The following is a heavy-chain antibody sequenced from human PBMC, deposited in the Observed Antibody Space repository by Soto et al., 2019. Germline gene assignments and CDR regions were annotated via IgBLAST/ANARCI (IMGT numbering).Heavy chain of an antibody. CDR2: IYYSGST. Sequence: SQTLSLTCTVSGGSISSGGYYWSWIRQHPGKGLEWIGYIYYSGSTYYNPSLKSRVTISVDTSKNQFSLKLSSVTAADTAVYYCARVNRAWSSGSYCFDYWGQGTLVTVSS. CDR3: ARVNRAWSSGSYCFDY. V-gene: IGHV4-31*03. CDR1: GGSISSGGYY. J-gene: IGHJ4*02. D-gene: IGHD3-10*01.